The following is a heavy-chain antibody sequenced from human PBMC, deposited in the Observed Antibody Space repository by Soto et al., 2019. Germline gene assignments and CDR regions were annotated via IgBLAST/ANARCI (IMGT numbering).Heavy chain of an antibody. D-gene: IGHD3-9*01. V-gene: IGHV4-31*03. Sequence: QVQLQESGPGLVKASQTLSLTSTVSGASVGSGGYYWSWIRQVPGKGLEWIGYIKYSGTTHYSPSLKSRVNISFDKSKNQVSLNLRFVTGADTAVYFCARDVRDTGYSYWFDPWGQGILVTVST. CDR2: IKYSGTT. CDR3: ARDVRDTGYSYWFDP. J-gene: IGHJ5*02. CDR1: GASVGSGGYY.